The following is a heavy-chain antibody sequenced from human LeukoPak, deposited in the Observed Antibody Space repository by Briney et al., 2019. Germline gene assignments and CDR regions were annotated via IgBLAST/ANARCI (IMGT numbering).Heavy chain of an antibody. J-gene: IGHJ4*02. CDR2: ISAYNGNT. V-gene: IGHV1-18*01. D-gene: IGHD6-19*01. Sequence: GASVRVSCKASGYTFTSYGISWVRQAPGQGLEWMGWISAYNGNTNYAQKLQGRVTMTTDTSTSTAYMELRSLRSDDTAVYYCARNDPWLVDPTPFDYWGQGTLVTVSS. CDR1: GYTFTSYG. CDR3: ARNDPWLVDPTPFDY.